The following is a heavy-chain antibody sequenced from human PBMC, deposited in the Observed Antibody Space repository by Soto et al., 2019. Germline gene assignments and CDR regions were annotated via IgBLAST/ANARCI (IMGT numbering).Heavy chain of an antibody. J-gene: IGHJ4*02. D-gene: IGHD3-3*01. CDR3: AKDSPLIWRYQDFDI. CDR2: ITPSRNTA. CDR1: GFSFRNYV. Sequence: EVQLLESGGDLVQSGGSLRLSCAASGFSFRNYVMTWVRQAPGKGLEWVSAITPSRNTAYYADSVRGRFTSSRDNTKYTLYLQMNSLRVEDTAVYYCAKDSPLIWRYQDFDILGEGTMVTVSS. V-gene: IGHV3-23*01.